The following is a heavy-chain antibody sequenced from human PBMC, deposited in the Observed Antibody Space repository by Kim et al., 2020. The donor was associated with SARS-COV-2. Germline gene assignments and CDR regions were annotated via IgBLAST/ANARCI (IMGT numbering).Heavy chain of an antibody. CDR1: GGSFSGYY. CDR3: ARGRRDGDTGIGSEYFQH. V-gene: IGHV4-34*01. CDR2: INHSGST. J-gene: IGHJ1*01. Sequence: SETLSLTCAVYGGSFSGYYWSWIRQPPGKGLEWIGEINHSGSTNYNPSLKSRVTISVDTSKNQFSLKLSSVTAADTAVYYCARGRRDGDTGIGSEYFQHWGQGTLVTVSS. D-gene: IGHD4-17*01.